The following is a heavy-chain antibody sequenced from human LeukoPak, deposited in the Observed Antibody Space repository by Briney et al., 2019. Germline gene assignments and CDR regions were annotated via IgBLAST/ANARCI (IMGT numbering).Heavy chain of an antibody. D-gene: IGHD5-12*01. Sequence: GGTLRLSRAASRFTPSSYWMSWVRQAPGQGLEGVANIKQDGSEKYYVESVKGRFTISRDNAKNSLYLQMNSLRAEDTAVYYCARRDIVATGSFDYWGQGTLVTVSS. CDR3: ARRDIVATGSFDY. J-gene: IGHJ4*02. CDR1: RFTPSSYW. CDR2: IKQDGSEK. V-gene: IGHV3-7*03.